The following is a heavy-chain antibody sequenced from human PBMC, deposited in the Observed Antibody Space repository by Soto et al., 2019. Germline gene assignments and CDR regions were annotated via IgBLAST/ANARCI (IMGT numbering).Heavy chain of an antibody. CDR3: AQSSPHSMYDISSAPDY. V-gene: IGHV3-23*01. CDR1: GFAFSSYA. D-gene: IGHD6-6*01. J-gene: IGHJ4*02. Sequence: PGGSLRLSCAASGFAFSSYAMTWVRQAPGKGLEWVSSITGSGGSTYFAVSVMGRFSISRDNSQKTVSLQMDSLRAEDTAVYYCAQSSPHSMYDISSAPDYWGQGTLVTVYS. CDR2: ITGSGGST.